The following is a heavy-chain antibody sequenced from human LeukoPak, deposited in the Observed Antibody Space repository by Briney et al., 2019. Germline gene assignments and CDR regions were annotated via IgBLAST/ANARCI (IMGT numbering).Heavy chain of an antibody. CDR3: ARVGSSAWPFG. J-gene: IGHJ4*02. V-gene: IGHV3-11*04. CDR1: GFTFSDYY. D-gene: IGHD6-19*01. CDR2: ISSGGSTI. Sequence: PGGSLRLSCAASGFTFSDYYMSWIRQAPGKGLEWVLYISSGGSTIHHADSVKGRFTISRDNAKNSLYVQMNSLRAEDTALYYCARVGSSAWPFGWGQGTLVTVSS.